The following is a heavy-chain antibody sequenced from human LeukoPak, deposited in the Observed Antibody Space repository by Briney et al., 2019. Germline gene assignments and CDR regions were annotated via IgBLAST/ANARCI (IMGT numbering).Heavy chain of an antibody. Sequence: GGSLRLSCAASGFTFSNAWMSWVRQAPGKGLEWVGRIKSKTDGGTTDYAAPVKGRFTISRDDSKNTLDLQMNSLKTEDAAVYYCTTVHGRWRSGYWGQGTLVTVSS. CDR2: IKSKTDGGTT. J-gene: IGHJ4*02. D-gene: IGHD4-23*01. CDR1: GFTFSNAW. V-gene: IGHV3-15*01. CDR3: TTVHGRWRSGY.